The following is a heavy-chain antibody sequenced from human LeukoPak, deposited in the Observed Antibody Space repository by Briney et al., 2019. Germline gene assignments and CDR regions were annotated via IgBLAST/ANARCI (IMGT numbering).Heavy chain of an antibody. J-gene: IGHJ4*02. CDR1: GYTFTGYF. CDR2: INPDSGGT. Sequence: ASVKVSCTASGYTFTGYFMHWVRQAPGQGLEWMGWINPDSGGTNYAQNFQGRVTMTRDTSINTAYMELRTLRSDDTAVYYCSRADYGGRGTVVSVSS. V-gene: IGHV1-2*02. CDR3: SRADY.